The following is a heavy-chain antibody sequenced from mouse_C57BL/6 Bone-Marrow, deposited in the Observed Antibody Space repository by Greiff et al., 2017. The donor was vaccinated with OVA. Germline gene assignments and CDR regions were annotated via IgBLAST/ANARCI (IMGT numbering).Heavy chain of an antibody. CDR3: AIGWLATGYFDY. Sequence: QVQLQQPGAELVKPGASVKVSCKASGYTFPSYWMHWVKQRPGQGLEWIGRIHPSDSDTNYNQKFKGKATLTVDKSSSTAYMQLSSLTSEDSAVSYCAIGWLATGYFDYWGPGTTLTVSS. V-gene: IGHV1-74*01. J-gene: IGHJ2*01. CDR1: GYTFPSYW. D-gene: IGHD1-1*01. CDR2: IHPSDSDT.